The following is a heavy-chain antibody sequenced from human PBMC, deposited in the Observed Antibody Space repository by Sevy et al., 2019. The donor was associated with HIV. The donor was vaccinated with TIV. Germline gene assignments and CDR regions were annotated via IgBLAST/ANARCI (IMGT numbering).Heavy chain of an antibody. Sequence: SETLSLTCTVSGGSFSSYHWWSWVRQPPGKGLEWIGEISHNGSTNYNPSLKSRVTISLDKSKNQFSLRLTSVTAADTAVDYCARYRPTLIRGVIITRWFDPWGQGTLVTVSS. CDR2: ISHNGST. D-gene: IGHD3-10*01. J-gene: IGHJ5*02. CDR3: ARYRPTLIRGVIITRWFDP. CDR1: GGSFSSYHW. V-gene: IGHV4-4*02.